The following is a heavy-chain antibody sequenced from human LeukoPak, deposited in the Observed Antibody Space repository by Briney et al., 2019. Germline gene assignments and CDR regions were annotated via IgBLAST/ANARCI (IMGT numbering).Heavy chain of an antibody. J-gene: IGHJ5*02. Sequence: PGGSLRLSCAASGFIVSSNYMSWVRQAPGKGLEWVSVIYSGGSTYYADSVKGRFTISRDNSKNALYLQMNSLRAEDTAVYYCARDTYYYDSSGYFNWFDPWGQGTLVTVSS. D-gene: IGHD3-22*01. V-gene: IGHV3-53*01. CDR3: ARDTYYYDSSGYFNWFDP. CDR1: GFIVSSNY. CDR2: IYSGGST.